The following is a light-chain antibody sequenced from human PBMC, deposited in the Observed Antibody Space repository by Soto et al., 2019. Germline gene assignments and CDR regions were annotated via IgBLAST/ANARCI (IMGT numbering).Light chain of an antibody. CDR1: SSDVGGYNY. Sequence: QSALTQPPSASGSPGQSVTISCTGTSSDVGGYNYVSWYQQHPGKAPKLMIYEVSKRPSGVPDRFSGSKSVNTASLTVSGLQAEDEADYYCTSYAGDTSLGVLGGGTQLTVL. J-gene: IGLJ3*02. V-gene: IGLV2-8*01. CDR3: TSYAGDTSLGV. CDR2: EVS.